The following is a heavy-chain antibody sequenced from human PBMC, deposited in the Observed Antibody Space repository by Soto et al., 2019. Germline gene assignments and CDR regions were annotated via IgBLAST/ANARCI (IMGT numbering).Heavy chain of an antibody. D-gene: IGHD3-10*01. Sequence: QVQLVQSGAEVKKPGSSVKVSCKASGGTFSSYAISWVRQAPGQGLEWMGGIIPIFGTANYAQKFQGRVTIAVDESRGTAYMEVSRLRCEDTAVYDGAGYKCGESWAHAFDIWCQGTMVTVSS. J-gene: IGHJ3*02. CDR1: GGTFSSYA. CDR2: IIPIFGTA. V-gene: IGHV1-69*01. CDR3: AGYKCGESWAHAFDI.